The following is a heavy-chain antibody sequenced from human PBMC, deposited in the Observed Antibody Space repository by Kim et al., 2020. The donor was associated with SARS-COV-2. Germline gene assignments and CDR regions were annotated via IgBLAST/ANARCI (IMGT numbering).Heavy chain of an antibody. Sequence: SETLSLTCTVSGGSISSGGYYWSWIRQHPGKGLEWIGYIYYSGSTYYNPSLKSRVTISVDTSKNQFSLKLSSVTAADTAVYYCARGNAFIVVVVAATGPEEEAHNWFDPWGQGTLVTVSS. CDR1: GGSISSGGYY. V-gene: IGHV4-31*03. CDR3: ARGNAFIVVVVAATGPEEEAHNWFDP. D-gene: IGHD2-15*01. CDR2: IYYSGST. J-gene: IGHJ5*02.